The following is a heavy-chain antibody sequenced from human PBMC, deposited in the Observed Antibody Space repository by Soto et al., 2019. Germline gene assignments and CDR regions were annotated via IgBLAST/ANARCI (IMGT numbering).Heavy chain of an antibody. CDR3: ARDLQAGTDNVNWFAP. Sequence: QVQLVESGGGVVQPGRSLRLSCAASGFSISRSAMHWVRQAPGKGLEWVAVIAYDGSNRWYADSAKGRFTISRDNSKNTVYLQISSLRGEDTAVYYCARDLQAGTDNVNWFAPWGQETLVTVSS. CDR2: IAYDGSNR. CDR1: GFSISRSA. D-gene: IGHD1-1*01. J-gene: IGHJ5*02. V-gene: IGHV3-30*04.